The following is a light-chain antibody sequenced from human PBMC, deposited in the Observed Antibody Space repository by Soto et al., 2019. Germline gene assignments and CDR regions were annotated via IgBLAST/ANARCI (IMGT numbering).Light chain of an antibody. V-gene: IGLV3-21*04. J-gene: IGLJ2*01. CDR3: RVWDSSSARV. Sequence: SYELTQPPSVSVAPGKTARITCGGNNIGSKSVHWYQQKPGQAPVLVIYYDSDRPSGTPERFSGSNSGNTATLTISRVEAGDEADYYCRVWDSSSARVFGTGTKLTVL. CDR1: NIGSKS. CDR2: YDS.